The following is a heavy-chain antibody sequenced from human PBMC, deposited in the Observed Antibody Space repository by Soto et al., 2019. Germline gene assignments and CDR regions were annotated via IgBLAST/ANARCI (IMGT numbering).Heavy chain of an antibody. V-gene: IGHV4-34*01. CDR2: INDSGNI. CDR3: ARGLILWFGELSRRGGYYYYMDV. Sequence: QVQLQQWGAGLLKPSETLSLTCAVYGGSFSGYQWTWIRQTPGKGLEWIGEINDSGNINYNTSLTGRVTILLDSPNKRIPLRLSSVTAADSAVYYCARGLILWFGELSRRGGYYYYMDVWGKGTTVTVSS. J-gene: IGHJ6*03. D-gene: IGHD3-10*01. CDR1: GGSFSGYQ.